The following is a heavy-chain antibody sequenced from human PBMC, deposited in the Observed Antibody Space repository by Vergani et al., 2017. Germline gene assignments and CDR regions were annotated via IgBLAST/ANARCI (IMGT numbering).Heavy chain of an antibody. D-gene: IGHD3-3*01. V-gene: IGHV4-59*01. CDR1: GGSISSYY. CDR3: ARGYDFWSGYPPIYYYYYMDV. J-gene: IGHJ6*03. CDR2: IYYSGST. Sequence: QVQLQESGPGLVKPSETLSLTCTVSGGSISSYYWSWIRQPPGKGLEWIGYIYYSGSTNYNPSLKSRVTISVDTSKNQFSLKLSSVTAADTAVYYCARGYDFWSGYPPIYYYYYMDVWGKGP.